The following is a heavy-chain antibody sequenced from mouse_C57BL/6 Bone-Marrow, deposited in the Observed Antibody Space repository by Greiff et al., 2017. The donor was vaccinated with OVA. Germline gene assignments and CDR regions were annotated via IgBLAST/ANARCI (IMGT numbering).Heavy chain of an antibody. V-gene: IGHV14-4*01. CDR1: GFNIKDDY. Sequence: VQLQQSGAELVRPGASVKLSCTASGFNIKDDYMHWVKQRPEQGLEWIGWIDPANGDTEYASKFQGKATITADTSSNTAYLQLSSLTSEDTAVYYCTTPLFAYWGQGTLVTVSA. J-gene: IGHJ3*01. CDR2: IDPANGDT. CDR3: TTPLFAY.